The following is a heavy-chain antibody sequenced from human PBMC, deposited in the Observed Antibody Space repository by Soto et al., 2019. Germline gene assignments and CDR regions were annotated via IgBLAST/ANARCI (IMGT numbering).Heavy chain of an antibody. CDR1: GGSISNYY. J-gene: IGHJ3*02. D-gene: IGHD2-21*02. CDR3: ARLQYTVVTPIDM. V-gene: IGHV4-59*01. CDR2: IHNSGNT. Sequence: LTCTVPGGSISNYYWTCIRQFPGKRLEWIAHIHNSGNTNSNPSLKSRVTISMDTSKNQISLRLTSVTAADTAMYYCARLQYTVVTPIDMWGQGTMVTVSS.